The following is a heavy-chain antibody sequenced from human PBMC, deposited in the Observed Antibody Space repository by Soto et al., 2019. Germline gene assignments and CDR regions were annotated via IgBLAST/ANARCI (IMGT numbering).Heavy chain of an antibody. CDR3: ARRTGIVVVPAADLGYYYYYMDV. Sequence: GGSLRLSCAASGFTFSSYWMSWVRQAPGKGLEWVANIKQDGSEKYYVDSVKGGFTISRDNAKNSLYLQMNSLRAEDTAVYYCARRTGIVVVPAADLGYYYYYMDVWGKGTTVTVSS. J-gene: IGHJ6*03. CDR1: GFTFSSYW. CDR2: IKQDGSEK. V-gene: IGHV3-7*01. D-gene: IGHD2-2*01.